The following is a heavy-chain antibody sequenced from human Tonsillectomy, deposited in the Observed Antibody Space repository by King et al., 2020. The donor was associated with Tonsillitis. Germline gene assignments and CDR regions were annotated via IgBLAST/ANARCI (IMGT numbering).Heavy chain of an antibody. CDR1: GFTFSSYA. V-gene: IGHV3-30-3*01. D-gene: IGHD1-26*01. CDR3: ARDKESGSFYGYFEN. Sequence: VQLVESGGGVVQPGRSLRLSCAASGFTFSSYAMHWVRQAPGKGLEWVAGISYDGSSKHYADSVKGRLTISRDNSKNTVYLQMNSMRAEDTAVYYCARDKESGSFYGYFENWGQGALVTVSS. J-gene: IGHJ4*02. CDR2: ISYDGSSK.